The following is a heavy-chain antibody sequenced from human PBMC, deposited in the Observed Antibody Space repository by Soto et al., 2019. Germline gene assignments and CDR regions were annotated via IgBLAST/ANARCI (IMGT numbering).Heavy chain of an antibody. V-gene: IGHV1-69*13. CDR3: ARVRTHLGHYGMDV. D-gene: IGHD7-27*01. CDR2: IIPIFGTA. J-gene: IGHJ6*02. Sequence: SVKVSCKASGGTFSIYAISWVRQSPGQWLEWMGGIIPIFGTANYAQKFQGRVTITADESTSTAYMELSSLRSEDTAVYYCARVRTHLGHYGMDVWGQGTTVTVSS. CDR1: GGTFSIYA.